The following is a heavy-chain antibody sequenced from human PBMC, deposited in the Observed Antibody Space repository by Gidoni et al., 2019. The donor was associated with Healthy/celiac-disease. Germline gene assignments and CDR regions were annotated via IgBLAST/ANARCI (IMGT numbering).Heavy chain of an antibody. CDR2: INSDGSRT. V-gene: IGHV3-74*01. CDR3: ARAWGIAAAGTPDY. Sequence: EVQLVESGGGLVQPGGSLRLSCAASGLTFSSYWMHGVRPAPGKGLVWVPRINSDGSRTSYADAVKGRFTISRENAKNTLYLQMNSLRAEDTAVYYCARAWGIAAAGTPDYWGQGTLVTVSS. J-gene: IGHJ4*02. CDR1: GLTFSSYW. D-gene: IGHD6-13*01.